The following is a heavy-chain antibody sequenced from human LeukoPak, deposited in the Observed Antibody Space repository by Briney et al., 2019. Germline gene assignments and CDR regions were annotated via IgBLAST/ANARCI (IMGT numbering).Heavy chain of an antibody. CDR3: ARVLQPGYYYDSSGYGY. D-gene: IGHD3-22*01. J-gene: IGHJ4*02. CDR1: GFTFSDYY. V-gene: IGHV3-11*01. CDR2: ISSSGSTI. Sequence: GGSLRLSCAASGFTFSDYYMSWIRQAPGKGLEWVSYISSSGSTIYYADSVKGRFTISRDNAKNSLYLQMNSLRAEDTAVYYCARVLQPGYYYDSSGYGYWGQGTLVTVSS.